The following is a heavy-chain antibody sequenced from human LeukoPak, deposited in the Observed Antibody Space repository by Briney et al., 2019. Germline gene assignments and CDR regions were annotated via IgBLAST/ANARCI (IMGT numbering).Heavy chain of an antibody. J-gene: IGHJ5*02. CDR3: AREFTEVAVGIDP. CDR1: GGTFSSYA. V-gene: IGHV1-69*13. Sequence: ASVKVSCKASGGTFSSYAISWVRQAPGQGLEWMGGIIPIFGTANYAQKFQGRVTITADESTSTAYMELSSLRSEDTAVYYCAREFTEVAVGIDPWGQGTLVTVSS. D-gene: IGHD6-19*01. CDR2: IIPIFGTA.